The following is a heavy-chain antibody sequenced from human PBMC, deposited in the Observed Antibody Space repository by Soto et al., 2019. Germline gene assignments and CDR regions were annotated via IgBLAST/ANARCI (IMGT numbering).Heavy chain of an antibody. V-gene: IGHV4-30-2*01. CDR1: GGSISSGGYS. CDR3: ARAHYGDYGYGMDV. D-gene: IGHD4-17*01. J-gene: IGHJ6*02. Sequence: QLQLQQSGSGLVKPSQTLSLTCAVSGGSISSGGYSWSWIRQPPGKGLEWIGYIYHSGSTYYNPSLKSRVTISVDRSKNQFSLKLSSVTAADTAVYYCARAHYGDYGYGMDVWGQGTTVTVSS. CDR2: IYHSGST.